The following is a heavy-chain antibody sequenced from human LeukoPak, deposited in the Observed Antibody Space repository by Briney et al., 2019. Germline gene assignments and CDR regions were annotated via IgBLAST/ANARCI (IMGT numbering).Heavy chain of an antibody. CDR3: ARWVGYSNWFDP. D-gene: IGHD2-15*01. CDR1: GYTFSGYY. J-gene: IGHJ5*02. Sequence: ASVRVSCKASGYTFSGYYMFWVRQAPAQGLEWMGWINPNGGGTNYAQKFQGRVTMSRDTSISTAYMELSRLTSDDTAVYYCARWVGYSNWFDPWGQGTLVTVSS. CDR2: INPNGGGT. V-gene: IGHV1-2*02.